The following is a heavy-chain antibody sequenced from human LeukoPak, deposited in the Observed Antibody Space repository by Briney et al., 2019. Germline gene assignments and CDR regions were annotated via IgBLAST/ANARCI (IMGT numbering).Heavy chain of an antibody. Sequence: ASVKVSCKTSGGTFSSYAISWVRQAPGQGLEWMGGIIPIIGTANYAQKFQGRVTITADESTSTAYMELSSLRSEDTAVYYCARGAPSGWYIFQHWGQGTLVTVSS. V-gene: IGHV1-69*13. CDR3: ARGAPSGWYIFQH. J-gene: IGHJ1*01. CDR2: IIPIIGTA. D-gene: IGHD6-19*01. CDR1: GGTFSSYA.